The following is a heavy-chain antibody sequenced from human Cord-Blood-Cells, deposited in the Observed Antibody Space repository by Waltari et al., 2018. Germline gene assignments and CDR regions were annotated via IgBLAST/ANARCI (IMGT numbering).Heavy chain of an antibody. CDR3: ARGRDYGKDY. Sequence: QVQLQQWGAGLLKPSETLSLTCATYGGSFSGYYWSWIRQPPGKGLEWIGEINQSGSTNYNPSLKSRVTISVDTSKNQFSRKLSSVTAADTAVYYCARGRDYGKDYWGQGTLVTVSS. D-gene: IGHD4-17*01. J-gene: IGHJ4*02. CDR2: INQSGST. V-gene: IGHV4-34*01. CDR1: GGSFSGYY.